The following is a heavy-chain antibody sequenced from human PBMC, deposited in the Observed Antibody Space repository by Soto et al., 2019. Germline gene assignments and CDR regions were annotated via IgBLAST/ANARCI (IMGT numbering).Heavy chain of an antibody. V-gene: IGHV1-2*02. CDR2: INPYSGGT. Sequence: ASVKVSCKASGYTFTDYYMHWVRQAPGQGLEWMGWINPYSGGTHYAQKFQGRVIITRDTSASTAYMDLSSLRSEDTAVYYCARGIATGQLDPWGQGTLVTVSS. CDR3: ARGIATGQLDP. CDR1: GYTFTDYY. D-gene: IGHD2-15*01. J-gene: IGHJ5*02.